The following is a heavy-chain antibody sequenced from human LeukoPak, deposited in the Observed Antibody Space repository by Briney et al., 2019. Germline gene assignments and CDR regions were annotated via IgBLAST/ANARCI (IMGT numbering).Heavy chain of an antibody. CDR2: ISDSVGGT. CDR1: GFTFSSYA. CDR3: AKGGSSGWYHLDF. Sequence: GGSLRLSCAASGFTFSSYAMSWVRQAPGKGLDWVSLISDSVGGTYYAESVKGRFTISRDNSKNTLYLQMNSLRAEDTAVYYCAKGGSSGWYHLDFWGQGTLVTVSS. J-gene: IGHJ4*02. D-gene: IGHD6-19*01. V-gene: IGHV3-23*01.